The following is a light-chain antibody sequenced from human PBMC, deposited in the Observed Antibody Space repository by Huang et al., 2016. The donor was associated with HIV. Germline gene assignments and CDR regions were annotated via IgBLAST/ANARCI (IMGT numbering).Light chain of an antibody. CDR1: QSVRSN. CDR3: QQYDNWPPFT. CDR2: DAS. J-gene: IGKJ3*01. V-gene: IGKV3-15*01. Sequence: EIVMTQSPGTLSVSPGERATLSCRASQSVRSNLAWNQQKPGQAPRLLIYDASTRATGVPARFSGSGSGTQFTLSISSLQSEDFAVYYCQQYDNWPPFTFGPGTKVDI.